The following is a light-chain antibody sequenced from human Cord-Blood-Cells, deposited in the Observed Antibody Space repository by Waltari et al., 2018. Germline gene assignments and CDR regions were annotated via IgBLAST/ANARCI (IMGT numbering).Light chain of an antibody. Sequence: QSVLTQPPSVSAAPGQKVTISCSGSSSNIGNNYVSWYQHLPGTAPKLLINDNKKRPSGIPDRFAGSKSGTSATLGVTGLQTGDEADDYCGTWDSSLSAWVFGGGTKLTVL. CDR3: GTWDSSLSAWV. CDR1: SSNIGNNY. J-gene: IGLJ3*02. CDR2: DNK. V-gene: IGLV1-51*01.